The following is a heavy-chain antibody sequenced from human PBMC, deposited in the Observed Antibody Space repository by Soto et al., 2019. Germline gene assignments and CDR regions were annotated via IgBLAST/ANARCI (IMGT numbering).Heavy chain of an antibody. V-gene: IGHV4-59*01. D-gene: IGHD3-3*01. J-gene: IGHJ6*02. Sequence: SETLSLTCTVSGGSISSYYWSWIRQPPGKGLEWIGYIYYSGSTNYNPSLKSRVTISVDTSKNQFSLKLSSVTAADTAVYYCARGSPDFWSGYGYYYYGMDVWGQGTTVT. CDR3: ARGSPDFWSGYGYYYYGMDV. CDR2: IYYSGST. CDR1: GGSISSYY.